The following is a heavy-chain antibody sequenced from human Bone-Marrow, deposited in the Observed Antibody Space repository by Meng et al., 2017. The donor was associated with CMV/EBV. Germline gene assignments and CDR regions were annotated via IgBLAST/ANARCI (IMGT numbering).Heavy chain of an antibody. CDR3: ARENVVPAARLLYYYGMDV. V-gene: IGHV4-61*05. J-gene: IGHJ6*02. Sequence: GSLILSCTVAGGSTSSSSYYWGWIRQPPGKGLEWIGYIYYSGSTNYNPFLKSRVTISVDTSKNQFSLKLSSVTAADTAVYYCARENVVPAARLLYYYGMDVWGQGTTVTVSS. CDR1: GGSTSSSSYY. D-gene: IGHD2-2*01. CDR2: IYYSGST.